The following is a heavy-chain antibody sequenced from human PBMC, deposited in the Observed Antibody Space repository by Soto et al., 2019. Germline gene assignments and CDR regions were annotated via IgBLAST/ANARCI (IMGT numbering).Heavy chain of an antibody. Sequence: QVQLVESGGGVVQPGRSLRLSCAASGFTFSSYDMHWVRQAPGKGLEWVAVISYDGSNKYYADSVKGRFTISRDNSKNTLYLQMNSLRAEDTAVYYCAKGSGTPMVSSVSYYFDYWGQGTLVTVSS. V-gene: IGHV3-30*18. J-gene: IGHJ4*02. CDR3: AKGSGTPMVSSVSYYFDY. CDR1: GFTFSSYD. D-gene: IGHD5-18*01. CDR2: ISYDGSNK.